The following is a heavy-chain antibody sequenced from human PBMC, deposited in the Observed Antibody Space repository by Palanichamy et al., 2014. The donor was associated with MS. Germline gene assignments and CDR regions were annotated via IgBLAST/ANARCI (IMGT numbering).Heavy chain of an antibody. CDR2: IFTGGDP. V-gene: IGHV3-53*01. D-gene: IGHD3-9*01. CDR3: ARDRYPKGMDV. J-gene: IGHJ6*02. Sequence: EEQLVRSGGGLIQPGGSLRLSCAVSGFTVNSDYMSWVRLTPGRGLEWVSLIFTGGDPYYARSVKGRFIISRDTSNNTLYLQMNNLKAGDTAVYYCARDRYPKGMDVWGQGTTVTVSS. CDR1: GFTVNSDY.